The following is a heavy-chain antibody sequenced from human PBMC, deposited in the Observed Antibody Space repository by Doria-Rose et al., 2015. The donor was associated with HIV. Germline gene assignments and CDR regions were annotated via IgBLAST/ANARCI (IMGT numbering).Heavy chain of an antibody. Sequence: QVQLQESGPGLVRPSQTLSLTCTVSGDSISSGDSFWSWIRQPPGKGPEWIAYISSSGTTCSYPSLRGRLTISLDASKNQFSLNLNSVTAADTAVYYCARARNYGFPHFFDFWGQGTLVTVSS. CDR3: ARARNYGFPHFFDF. V-gene: IGHV4-30-4*01. J-gene: IGHJ4*02. CDR2: ISSSGTT. CDR1: GDSISSGDSF. D-gene: IGHD3-10*01.